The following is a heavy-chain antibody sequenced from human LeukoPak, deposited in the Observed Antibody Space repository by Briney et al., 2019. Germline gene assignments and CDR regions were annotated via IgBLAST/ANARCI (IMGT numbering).Heavy chain of an antibody. CDR1: GASVSGSPYY. D-gene: IGHD5-12*01. J-gene: IGHJ4*02. V-gene: IGHV4-39*01. Sequence: SETLSLTCTVSGASVSGSPYYWGWIRQPPGKGLEWIGSIYSSGSTYYNASLQSRVTISIETSKNQISLRLNSVTAADTAIYYCAKRGGYGLIDYWGQGTLVTVSS. CDR3: AKRGGYGLIDY. CDR2: IYSSGST.